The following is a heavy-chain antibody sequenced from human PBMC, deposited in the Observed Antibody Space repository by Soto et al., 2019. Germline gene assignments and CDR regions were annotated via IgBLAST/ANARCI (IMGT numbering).Heavy chain of an antibody. J-gene: IGHJ6*02. V-gene: IGHV3-21*04. D-gene: IGHD3-22*01. CDR3: ARDWDYYDNSGYQSYYYGMDL. CDR1: GFIFSNYV. CDR2: ISSSGDYI. Sequence: PGGSLRLSCGASGFIFSNYVMNWVRQAPGKGLEWVSSISSSGDYIYYADSVKGRFTISRDNAENSLYLQMNSLRAEDTAVYYCARDWDYYDNSGYQSYYYGMDLWGQGTMVTVSS.